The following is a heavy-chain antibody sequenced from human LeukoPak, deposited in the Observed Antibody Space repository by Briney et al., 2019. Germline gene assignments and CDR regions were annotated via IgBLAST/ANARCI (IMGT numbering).Heavy chain of an antibody. J-gene: IGHJ4*02. CDR1: GFTFSSYG. CDR2: ISGSGGST. D-gene: IGHD2-15*01. V-gene: IGHV3-23*01. CDR3: AKSSGEALVYFDY. Sequence: GGTLRLSCAASGFTFSSYGMSWVRQAPGKGLGWVSAISGSGGSTYYADSVRGRFTISRDNSKNTLYLQMNSLRAEDTAVYYCAKSSGEALVYFDYWGQGTLVTVSS.